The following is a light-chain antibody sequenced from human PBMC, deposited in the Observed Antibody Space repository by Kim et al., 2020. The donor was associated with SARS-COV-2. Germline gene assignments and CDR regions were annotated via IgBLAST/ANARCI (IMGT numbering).Light chain of an antibody. CDR1: QSVSSSY. Sequence: SPGERVTLSCRASQSVSSSYLAWYQQNPGQAPRLLIYGASSRATGIPDRFSGSGSGTDFTLTISRLEPEDFAVYYCQQYGSSRWAFGQGTKVEIK. V-gene: IGKV3-20*01. J-gene: IGKJ1*01. CDR3: QQYGSSRWA. CDR2: GAS.